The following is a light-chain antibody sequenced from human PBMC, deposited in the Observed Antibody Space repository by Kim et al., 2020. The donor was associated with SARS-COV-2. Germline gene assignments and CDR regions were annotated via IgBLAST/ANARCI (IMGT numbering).Light chain of an antibody. CDR3: QVWDSSSVV. J-gene: IGLJ2*01. Sequence: SVAPGKTARITGGGNNIGSKSVHWYQQKPGQAPVLVIYYDTDRPSGIPERFSGSNSGNTATLTISRVEAGDEADYYCQVWDSSSVVFGGGTQLTVL. CDR2: YDT. CDR1: NIGSKS. V-gene: IGLV3-21*04.